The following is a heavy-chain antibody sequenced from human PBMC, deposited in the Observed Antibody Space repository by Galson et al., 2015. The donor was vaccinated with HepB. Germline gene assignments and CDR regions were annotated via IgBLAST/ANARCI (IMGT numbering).Heavy chain of an antibody. CDR2: ISSSSISI. D-gene: IGHD3-9*01. CDR1: GFTFRRYD. J-gene: IGHJ4*02. CDR3: ASAYDVLTGGMDS. V-gene: IGHV3-21*06. Sequence: SLRLSCAASGFTFRRYDMNWVRQAPGKGLEWVASISSSSISIHYGDSVRGRFTIARDNARDYLILQMDSLRGDDTAIYYCASAYDVLTGGMDSWGPGTVVTVSS.